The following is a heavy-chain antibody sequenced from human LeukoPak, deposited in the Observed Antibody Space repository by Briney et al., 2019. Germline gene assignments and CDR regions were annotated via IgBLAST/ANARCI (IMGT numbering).Heavy chain of an antibody. V-gene: IGHV4-59*01. CDR1: GGSISSYY. CDR3: ARANVVVVAATQANWFDP. D-gene: IGHD2-15*01. J-gene: IGHJ5*02. CDR2: IYYSGST. Sequence: SETLSLTCTVSGGSISSYYWSWIRQPPGKGLEWIGYIYYSGSTNCNPSLKSRVTISVDTSKNQFSLKLSSVTAADTAVYYCARANVVVVAATQANWFDPWGQGTLVTVSS.